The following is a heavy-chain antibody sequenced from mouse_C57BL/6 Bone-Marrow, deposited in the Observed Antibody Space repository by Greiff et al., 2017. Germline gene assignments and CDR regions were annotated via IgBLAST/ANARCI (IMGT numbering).Heavy chain of an antibody. CDR1: GYAFSSSW. CDR3: ARNGYFLFDY. V-gene: IGHV1-82*01. J-gene: IGHJ2*01. D-gene: IGHD2-3*01. Sequence: QVQLQQSGPELVKPGASVKISCKASGYAFSSSWMNWVKQRPGKGLEWIGRIYPGDGDPNYNGKFKGKATLTADKSSSTAYMQLSSLTSEDSAVYFCARNGYFLFDYWGQGTTLTVSS. CDR2: IYPGDGDP.